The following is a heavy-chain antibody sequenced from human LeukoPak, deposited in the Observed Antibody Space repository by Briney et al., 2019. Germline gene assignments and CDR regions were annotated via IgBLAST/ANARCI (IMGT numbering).Heavy chain of an antibody. CDR1: GFTFSSYR. V-gene: IGHV3-74*01. CDR3: AREITMVRGVTHDAFDI. D-gene: IGHD3-10*01. J-gene: IGHJ3*02. CDR2: INSDGSST. Sequence: GGSLRLSCAASGFTFSSYRMHWVRQAPGKGLVWVSRINSDGSSTSYADSVKGRFTISRDNAKNTLYLQMNSLRAEDTAVYYCAREITMVRGVTHDAFDIWGQGTMVTVSS.